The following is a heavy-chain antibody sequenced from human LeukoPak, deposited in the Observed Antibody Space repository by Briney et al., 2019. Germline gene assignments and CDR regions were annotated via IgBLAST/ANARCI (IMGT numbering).Heavy chain of an antibody. CDR1: GGSISSYY. D-gene: IGHD3-22*01. CDR2: IYYSGST. V-gene: IGHV4-59*01. J-gene: IGHJ4*02. Sequence: PSETLSLTCTVSGGSISSYYWSWIRQPPGKGLEWIGYIYYSGSTNYNPSLKSRVTISVDTSENQFSLKLSSVTAADTAVYYCARFADSSGYYYYFDYWGQGTLVTVSS. CDR3: ARFADSSGYYYYFDY.